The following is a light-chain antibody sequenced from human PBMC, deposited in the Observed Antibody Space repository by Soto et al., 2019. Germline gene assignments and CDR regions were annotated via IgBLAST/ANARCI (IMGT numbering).Light chain of an antibody. V-gene: IGLV2-14*03. CDR1: SSDVGGYNY. J-gene: IGLJ2*01. CDR3: ISYRISSMPVV. Sequence: SVLTQPDSVSGSPGKSITISCTGTSSDVGGYNYVSWYQHHPGKAPKLMIYDVSNRASGVSNRFSGSKSGNTASLTISGLQAEDEGGYYCISYRISSMPVVFGGGTKLTVL. CDR2: DVS.